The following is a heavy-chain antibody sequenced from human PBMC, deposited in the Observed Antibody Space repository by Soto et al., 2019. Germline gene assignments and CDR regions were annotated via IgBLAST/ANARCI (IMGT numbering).Heavy chain of an antibody. Sequence: SEPRSLTYTVSGGSISSYYWSWIRQPPGKGLGXIGXXYXXGXTXXXPXXXSRVTISVDTSKNQFSLKLSSVTAADTAVYYCARASSGYDLGGMDVWGQGTTVTVSS. V-gene: IGHV4-59*01. CDR3: ARASSGYDLGGMDV. CDR2: XYXXGXT. J-gene: IGHJ6*02. D-gene: IGHD5-12*01. CDR1: GGSISSYY.